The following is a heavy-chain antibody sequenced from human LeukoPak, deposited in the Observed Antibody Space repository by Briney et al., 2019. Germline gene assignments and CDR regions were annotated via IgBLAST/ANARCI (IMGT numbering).Heavy chain of an antibody. J-gene: IGHJ4*02. CDR1: GYTFTSYA. CDR3: ARAGQYSSPFDY. V-gene: IGHV1-3*03. D-gene: IGHD5-18*01. Sequence: ASVKVSCKASGYTFTSYAMHWVRQAPGQRLEWMGWINAGNGNTKYSQEFQGRVTITRDTSASTAYMELSTLRSEDMAVYYCARAGQYSSPFDYWGQGTLVTVSS. CDR2: INAGNGNT.